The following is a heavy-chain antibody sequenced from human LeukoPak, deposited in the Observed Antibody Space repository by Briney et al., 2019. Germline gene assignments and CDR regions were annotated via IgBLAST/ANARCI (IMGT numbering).Heavy chain of an antibody. J-gene: IGHJ5*02. V-gene: IGHV4-59*08. Sequence: SETLSLTCTVSGGSISSHYWSWIRQPPGKGLEWIGYIYYCGSTNYNPSLKSRVSISLDTSNNQLSLKLKFVTAADTAVYYCARAELAPSWFDPWGQGTLVTVSS. CDR1: GGSISSHY. CDR3: ARAELAPSWFDP. CDR2: IYYCGST. D-gene: IGHD6-13*01.